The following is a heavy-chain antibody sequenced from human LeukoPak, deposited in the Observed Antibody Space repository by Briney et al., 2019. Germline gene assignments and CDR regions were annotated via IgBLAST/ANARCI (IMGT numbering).Heavy chain of an antibody. J-gene: IGHJ6*03. CDR2: INTNTGNP. V-gene: IGHV7-4-1*02. CDR3: ARDQSSSWSYYYYMDV. Sequence: ASVKVSCKASGGTFTSYAMNWVRQAPGQGLEWMGWINTNTGNPTYAQGFTGRFVFSLDTSVSTAYLQISSLKAEDTAVYYCARDQSSSWSYYYYMDVWGKGTTVTVSS. CDR1: GGTFTSYA. D-gene: IGHD6-13*01.